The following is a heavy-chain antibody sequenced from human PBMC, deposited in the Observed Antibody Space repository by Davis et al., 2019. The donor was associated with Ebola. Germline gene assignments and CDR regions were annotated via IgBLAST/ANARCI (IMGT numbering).Heavy chain of an antibody. CDR1: GFTFSSYG. CDR3: AKDNRNIWSEV. V-gene: IGHV3-33*03. CDR2: IWYDGSNK. Sequence: GESLKISCAASGFTFSSYGMHWVRQAPGKGLEWVAVIWYDGSNKYYADSVKGRFTISRDNSKNTLYLQMSSLRAEDTAIYYCAKDNRNIWSEVWGQGTMVTVSS. D-gene: IGHD2/OR15-2a*01. J-gene: IGHJ3*01.